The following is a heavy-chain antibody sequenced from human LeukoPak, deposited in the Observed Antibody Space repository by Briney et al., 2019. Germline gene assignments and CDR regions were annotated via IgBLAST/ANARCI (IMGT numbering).Heavy chain of an antibody. CDR2: IIPIFGTA. Sequence: GASVKVSCKASGGTFSSYAISWVRQAPGQGLEWMGGIIPIFGTANYAQKFQGRVTITADESTSTAYMELSSVTAADTAVYYCARGKAYYDFWSDAFDIWGQGTMVTVSS. V-gene: IGHV1-69*13. CDR1: GGTFSSYA. D-gene: IGHD3-3*01. J-gene: IGHJ3*02. CDR3: ARGKAYYDFWSDAFDI.